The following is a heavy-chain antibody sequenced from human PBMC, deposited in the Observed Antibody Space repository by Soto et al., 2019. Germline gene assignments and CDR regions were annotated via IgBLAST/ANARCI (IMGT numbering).Heavy chain of an antibody. Sequence: GGSLRLSCATSGFIFISYWMNWVRQATGKGLEWVATIKHDVSEKYYVDSVKGRFTISRDNAKNSLYLQMNSLRAEDTAVYYCARDAPIAAAATWGWSRRNNWFDPWGQGTLVTVSS. V-gene: IGHV3-7*01. CDR1: GFIFISYW. CDR2: IKHDVSEK. D-gene: IGHD6-13*01. CDR3: ARDAPIAAAATWGWSRRNNWFDP. J-gene: IGHJ5*02.